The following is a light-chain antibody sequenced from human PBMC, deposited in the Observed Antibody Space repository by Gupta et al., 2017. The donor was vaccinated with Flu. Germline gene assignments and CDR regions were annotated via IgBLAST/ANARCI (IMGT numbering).Light chain of an antibody. Sequence: QSVLTQPPSVSAAPGQTVTISCSGSSSNIDNNYVSWYQQLPGTAPKLLIYENNKRPSGIPDRFSGSKSGTSAALDITGLQTGDEADYYCGTWDSSLSVGVFGGGTKVTVL. CDR3: GTWDSSLSVGV. CDR2: ENN. J-gene: IGLJ3*02. CDR1: SSNIDNNY. V-gene: IGLV1-51*02.